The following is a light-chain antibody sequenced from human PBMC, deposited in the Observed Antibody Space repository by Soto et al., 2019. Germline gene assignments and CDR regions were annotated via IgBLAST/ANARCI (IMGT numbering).Light chain of an antibody. V-gene: IGKV3D-15*01. Sequence: EIVMTQSTATLSVSPGDRATLSCRASQSVSSNLAWYQQKPGQAPRLLIYGASTRATGIPARFSGSGSGTEFTLTISSLQSEDFAVYYCQQYNNWPPYTFGQGTKLEIK. CDR3: QQYNNWPPYT. CDR1: QSVSSN. CDR2: GAS. J-gene: IGKJ2*01.